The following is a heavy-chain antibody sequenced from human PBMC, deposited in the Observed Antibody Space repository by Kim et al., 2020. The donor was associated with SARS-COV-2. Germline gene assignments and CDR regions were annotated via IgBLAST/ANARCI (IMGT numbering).Heavy chain of an antibody. V-gene: IGHV4-34*01. D-gene: IGHD2-2*01. CDR1: GGSFSGYY. CDR3: ARGSSSAYCSSTSCYHYYYYYGMDV. J-gene: IGHJ6*02. CDR2: INHSGST. Sequence: SETLSLTCAVYGGSFSGYYWSWIRQPPGKGLEWIGEINHSGSTNYNPSLKSRVTISVDTSKNQFSLKLSSVTAADTAVYYCARGSSSAYCSSTSCYHYYYYYGMDVWGQGTTVTVSS.